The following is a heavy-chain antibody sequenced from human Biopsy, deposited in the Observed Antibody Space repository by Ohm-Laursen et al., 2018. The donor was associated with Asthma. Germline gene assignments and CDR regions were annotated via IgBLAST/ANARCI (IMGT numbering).Heavy chain of an antibody. CDR3: AKRRGYSDLTDFDH. CDR1: GFVFRSQA. J-gene: IGHJ4*02. V-gene: IGHV3-30*18. D-gene: IGHD3-3*01. CDR2: VSYDGGVA. Sequence: SLRLSCSASGFVFRSQAMHWVRQAPGKGLEWVAVVSYDGGVAHYADSMKGRFTISRDNAKSTLYLQMNRLRTDDTAVYYCAKRRGYSDLTDFDHWGQGTLVTVSS.